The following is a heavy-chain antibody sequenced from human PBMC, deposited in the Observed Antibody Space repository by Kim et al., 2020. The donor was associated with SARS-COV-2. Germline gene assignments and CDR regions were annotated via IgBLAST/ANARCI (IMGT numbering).Heavy chain of an antibody. D-gene: IGHD3-3*01. CDR1: GDSVSSNTAA. CDR3: ARSGSFKEYFQY. Sequence: SQTLSLTCAISGDSVSSNTAAWNWIRQSPSRGLEWLGRTYYRSKWQSDYVLSMKGRITINPEPSKNQFSLQLNSVTPEDTAVYYCARSGSFKEYFQYWGQGTLVTVSS. V-gene: IGHV6-1*01. J-gene: IGHJ1*01. CDR2: TYYRSKWQS.